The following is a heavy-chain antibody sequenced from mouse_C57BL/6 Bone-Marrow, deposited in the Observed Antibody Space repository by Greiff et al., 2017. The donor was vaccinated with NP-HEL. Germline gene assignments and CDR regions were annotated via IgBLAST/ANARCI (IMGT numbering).Heavy chain of an antibody. V-gene: IGHV1-15*01. CDR3: TRWGLRLYYFDY. J-gene: IGHJ2*01. CDR2: IDPETGGT. D-gene: IGHD1-1*01. Sequence: QVQLQQSGAELVRPGASVTLSCKASGYTFTDYEMHWVQQTPVHGLAWIGAIDPETGGTAYNQKFKGKAILTADKSSSTAYMELRSLTSEDSAVYYCTRWGLRLYYFDYWGQGTTLTVSS. CDR1: GYTFTDYE.